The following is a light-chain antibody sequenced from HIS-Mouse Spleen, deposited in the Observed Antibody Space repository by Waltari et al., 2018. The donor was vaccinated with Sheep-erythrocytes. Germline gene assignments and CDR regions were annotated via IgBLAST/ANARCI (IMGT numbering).Light chain of an antibody. CDR1: KLGDKY. CDR3: QAWDSSTYV. Sequence: SYELTQPPSVSVSPGQTASITCSGDKLGDKYACWYQQKPGQSPVLVIYQDSKRPSGIPVRFSGSNSGNPATLTISGTQAMDEADYYCQAWDSSTYVFGTGTKVTVL. V-gene: IGLV3-1*01. CDR2: QDS. J-gene: IGLJ1*01.